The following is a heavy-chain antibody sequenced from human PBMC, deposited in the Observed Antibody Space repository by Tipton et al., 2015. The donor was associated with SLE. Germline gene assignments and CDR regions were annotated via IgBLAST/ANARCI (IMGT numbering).Heavy chain of an antibody. CDR1: GGSISSYY. CDR3: ARGYSSSWYREFFDI. J-gene: IGHJ2*01. D-gene: IGHD6-13*01. Sequence: GLVKPSETLSLTCTVSGGSISSYYWSWIRQPAGKGLEWIGRIYETGTVNYNRSLKSRVTMSVDTSKNQFSLKLSSVTAADTALYYCARGYSSSWYREFFDIWGRGTLVTVSS. CDR2: IYETGTV. V-gene: IGHV4-4*07.